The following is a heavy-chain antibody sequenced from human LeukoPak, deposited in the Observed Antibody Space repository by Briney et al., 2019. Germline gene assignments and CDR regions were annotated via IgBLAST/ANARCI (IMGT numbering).Heavy chain of an antibody. CDR3: ARDIQLLYFDY. D-gene: IGHD2-2*01. CDR1: GFTFSSYR. V-gene: IGHV3-21*01. CDR2: ISSSSSYI. J-gene: IGHJ4*02. Sequence: GGSLRLSCAASGFTFSSYRMNWVRQAPGKGLEWVSSISSSSSYIYYADSVKGRFTISRDNAKNSLYLQMNSLRAEDTAVYYCARDIQLLYFDYWGQGTLVTVSS.